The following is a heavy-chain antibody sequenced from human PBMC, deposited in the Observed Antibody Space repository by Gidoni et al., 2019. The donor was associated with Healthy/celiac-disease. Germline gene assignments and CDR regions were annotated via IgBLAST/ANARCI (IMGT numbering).Heavy chain of an antibody. D-gene: IGHD6-13*01. CDR3: TRPKSPNGSSWGWFDP. CDR2: IRSKANSYAT. CDR1: GFTFSASS. J-gene: IGHJ5*02. V-gene: IGHV3-73*02. Sequence: EVQLVESGGGLVQPGGSRKLSCAASGFTFSASSIHWVRQAPGKGVEWVGRIRSKANSYATAYAASVKGRFTISRDDSKNTAYLQMNSLKTEDTAVYYCTRPKSPNGSSWGWFDPWGQGTLVTVSS.